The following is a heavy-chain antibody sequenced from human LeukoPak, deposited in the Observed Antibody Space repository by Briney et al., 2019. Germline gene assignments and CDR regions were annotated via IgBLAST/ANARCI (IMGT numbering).Heavy chain of an antibody. D-gene: IGHD1-7*01. V-gene: IGHV3-48*01. CDR1: GFIFRDHS. J-gene: IGHJ4*02. CDR3: AKVRVIFNWNYAYYFDY. Sequence: GGSLRLSCATSGFIFRDHSLNWVRQAPGKGLEWVAYISSSSGTIYYADSVKGRFTISRDNAKNTLFLQMNSLRTEDTAVYYCAKVRVIFNWNYAYYFDYWGQGTLVTVSS. CDR2: ISSSSGTI.